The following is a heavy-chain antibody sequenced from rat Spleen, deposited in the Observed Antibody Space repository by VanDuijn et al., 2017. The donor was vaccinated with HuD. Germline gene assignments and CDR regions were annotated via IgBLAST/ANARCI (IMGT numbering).Heavy chain of an antibody. V-gene: IGHV5S13*01. J-gene: IGHJ3*01. CDR3: TRHALMYTTDPFAY. Sequence: EVQLVESGGGLVQPGRSLKLSCAASGFTFSTFPMAWVRQAPKKGLEWVASISSGGGGTYYRDSVKGRFTISRDNGKNTLYLQMDSLRSEDTATYYCTRHALMYTTDPFAYWGQGTLVTVSS. CDR1: GFTFSTFP. CDR2: ISSGGGGT. D-gene: IGHD1-6*01.